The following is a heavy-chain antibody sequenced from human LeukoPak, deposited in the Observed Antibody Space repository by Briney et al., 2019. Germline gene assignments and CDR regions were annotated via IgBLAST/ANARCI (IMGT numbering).Heavy chain of an antibody. CDR1: GGSISIYH. D-gene: IGHD7-27*01. Sequence: SETLSLTCTVSGGSISIYHWSWLRQPPGKGLEWIGYISNSGSTNYNPSLKSRVTISVDTSKNMFSLRLTSVTAADTAVYYCARHSQHSRDLGSARNFDYWGQGTLVTVSS. CDR2: ISNSGST. J-gene: IGHJ4*02. CDR3: ARHSQHSRDLGSARNFDY. V-gene: IGHV4-59*08.